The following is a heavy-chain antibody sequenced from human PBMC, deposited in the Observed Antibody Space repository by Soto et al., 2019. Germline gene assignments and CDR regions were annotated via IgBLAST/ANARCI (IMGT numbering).Heavy chain of an antibody. J-gene: IGHJ4*02. CDR1: GFTFSSNY. V-gene: IGHV3-66*01. Sequence: EVQLVESGGGLVQPGGSLRLSCAASGFTFSSNYMSWVRQAPGKGLEWVSVIYSGGSTYYADSVKGRFTISRDNSKNTLYLQMNSLRAEDTAVYYCARVLSGYGYDYFDYWGQGTLVTVSS. CDR2: IYSGGST. CDR3: ARVLSGYGYDYFDY. D-gene: IGHD5-18*01.